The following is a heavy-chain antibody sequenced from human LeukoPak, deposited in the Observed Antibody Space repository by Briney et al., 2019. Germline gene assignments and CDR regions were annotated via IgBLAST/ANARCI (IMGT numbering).Heavy chain of an antibody. V-gene: IGHV3-7*01. J-gene: IGHJ3*02. Sequence: GGSLRLSCAASGFTFSGYWMSWARQAPGKGLEWVAIIKQDGNEKYYVDSVRGRFTISRDNAKNSLYLQMNSLRAEDTAVYYCARDHEIWGQGTMVTVSS. CDR2: IKQDGNEK. CDR1: GFTFSGYW. CDR3: ARDHEI.